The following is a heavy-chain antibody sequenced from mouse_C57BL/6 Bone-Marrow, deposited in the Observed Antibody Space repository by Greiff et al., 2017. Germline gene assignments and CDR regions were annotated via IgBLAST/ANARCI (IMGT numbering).Heavy chain of an antibody. CDR3: ARHRAYYSNYVGFAY. D-gene: IGHD2-5*01. V-gene: IGHV5-2*01. CDR1: EYEFPSHD. J-gene: IGHJ3*01. CDR2: INSDGGST. Sequence: EVKLMASGGGLVQPGESLKLSCESNEYEFPSHDMSWVRKTPEKRLELVAAINSDGGSTYYPDTMERRFIISRDNTKKTLYLQMSSLRSEDTALYYCARHRAYYSNYVGFAYWGQGTLGTVAA.